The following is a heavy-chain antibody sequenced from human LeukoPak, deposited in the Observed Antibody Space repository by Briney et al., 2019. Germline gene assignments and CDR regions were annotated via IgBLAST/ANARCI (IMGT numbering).Heavy chain of an antibody. V-gene: IGHV3-21*04. CDR3: VRASDFGGNLYYDH. J-gene: IGHJ4*02. Sequence: GGSLRLSCAGSGFTFSSYSMNWVRQAPGKGLEWVSSITSGNNYIYYADSMKGRFTISRDNAKNSLYLQMHGLRDEDTAVYHCVRASDFGGNLYYDHWGRGTVVTVSS. CDR2: ITSGNNYI. CDR1: GFTFSSYS. D-gene: IGHD4-23*01.